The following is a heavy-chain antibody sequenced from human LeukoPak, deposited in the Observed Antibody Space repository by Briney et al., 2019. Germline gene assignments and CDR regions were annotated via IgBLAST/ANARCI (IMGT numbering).Heavy chain of an antibody. CDR2: IYTSGST. CDR3: ARSAVVVPAALAYFDY. D-gene: IGHD2-2*01. CDR1: GGSISSGSYY. V-gene: IGHV4-61*02. J-gene: IGHJ4*02. Sequence: PSETLSLTCTVSGGSISSGSYYWRWIRQPAGQGLEWIGRIYTSGSTNYNPSLKSRVTISVDTSKNQFSLKLSSVTAADTAVYYCARSAVVVPAALAYFDYWGQGTLVTVSS.